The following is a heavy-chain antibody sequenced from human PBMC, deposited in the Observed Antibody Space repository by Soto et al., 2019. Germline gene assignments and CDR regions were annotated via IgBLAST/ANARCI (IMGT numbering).Heavy chain of an antibody. CDR3: ARMLPTGGYYYYGMDV. CDR1: GGSFSSYA. V-gene: IGHV1-69*13. Sequence: SVKVSCKASGGSFSSYAISWVRQAPGQGLEWMGGIIPIFGTANYAQKFQGRVTITADESTSTAYMELSSLRSEDTAVYYCARMLPTGGYYYYGMDVWGQGTTVTVSS. CDR2: IIPIFGTA. D-gene: IGHD2-15*01. J-gene: IGHJ6*02.